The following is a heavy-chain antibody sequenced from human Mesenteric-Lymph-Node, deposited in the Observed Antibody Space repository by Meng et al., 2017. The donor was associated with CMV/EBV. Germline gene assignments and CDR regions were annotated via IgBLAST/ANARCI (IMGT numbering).Heavy chain of an antibody. V-gene: IGHV4-61*01. CDR2: IYYSGST. Sequence: SGGSVSSGSSYWSWLRQPPGKGLEWIGYIYYSGSTNYNPSLKSRVTISVDTSKNQFSLKLSSVTAADTAVYYCAREKPGYSSSWYPWGQGTLVTVSS. D-gene: IGHD6-13*01. J-gene: IGHJ5*02. CDR3: AREKPGYSSSWYP. CDR1: GGSVSSGSSY.